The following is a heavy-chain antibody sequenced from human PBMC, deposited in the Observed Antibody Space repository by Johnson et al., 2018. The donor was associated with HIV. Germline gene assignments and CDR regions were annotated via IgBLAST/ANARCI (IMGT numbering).Heavy chain of an antibody. CDR3: ARVLSRSSSFLHVAFDI. Sequence: QVQLVESGGGVVQPGRSLRLSCAASGFTFSSYAMHWVRQAPGKGLEWVAVISYDGSNKYYADSVKGRFTISRDNSKNTLYLQMNSLRAEDTAVYYCARVLSRSSSFLHVAFDIWGKGTWVTVPS. V-gene: IGHV3-30-3*01. D-gene: IGHD6-13*01. CDR2: ISYDGSNK. CDR1: GFTFSSYA. J-gene: IGHJ3*02.